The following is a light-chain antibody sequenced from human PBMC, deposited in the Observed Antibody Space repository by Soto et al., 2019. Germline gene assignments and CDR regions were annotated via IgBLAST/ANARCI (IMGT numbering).Light chain of an antibody. J-gene: IGLJ3*02. CDR3: TSYTSTSTWV. Sequence: QSVLTQPPSASGSPGQSVTISCTGTISDVGRYNYVSWYQHHPGKAPKLIIFEVSDRPSGVSNRFTGSKSGNTASLTISGLQAEDEADYFCTSYTSTSTWVFGGGTKLTVL. V-gene: IGLV2-14*01. CDR2: EVS. CDR1: ISDVGRYNY.